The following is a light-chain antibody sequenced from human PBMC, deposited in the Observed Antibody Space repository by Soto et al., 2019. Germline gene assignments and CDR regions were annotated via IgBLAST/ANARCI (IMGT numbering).Light chain of an antibody. CDR3: QQYGSSPLT. CDR1: QRVSSSY. Sequence: EILLTQSPSTLSLPPGERATLSCRASQRVSSSYLAWYQQKPGQAPRLLIYGASSRATGIPDRFSGSGSGTDFTLTISRLEPEDFAVYYCQQYGSSPLTFGGGTKVDIK. V-gene: IGKV3-20*01. J-gene: IGKJ4*01. CDR2: GAS.